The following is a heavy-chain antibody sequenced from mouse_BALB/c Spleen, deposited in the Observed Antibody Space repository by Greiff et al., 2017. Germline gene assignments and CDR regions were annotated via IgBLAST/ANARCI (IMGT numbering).Heavy chain of an antibody. D-gene: IGHD1-1*01. CDR2: INPNNGGT. V-gene: IGHV1-18*01. CDR1: GYTFTDYN. Sequence: VQLKESGPELVKPGASVKIPCKASGYTFTDYNMDWVKQSHGKSLEWIGDINPNNGGTIYNQKFKGKATLTVDKSSSTAYMELRSLTSEDTAVYYCARSYYYGSWFAYWGQGTLVTVSA. J-gene: IGHJ3*01. CDR3: ARSYYYGSWFAY.